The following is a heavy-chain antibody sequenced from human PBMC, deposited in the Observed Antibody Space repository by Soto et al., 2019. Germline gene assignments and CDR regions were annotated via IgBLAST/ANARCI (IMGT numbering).Heavy chain of an antibody. CDR1: GGSVSSGSYY. D-gene: IGHD6-13*01. Sequence: SETLSLTCTVSGGSVSSGSYYWSWIRQPPGKGLEWIGYIYYSGSTNYNPSLKSRVTISVDTSKNQFSLKLSSVTTADTAVYYWARDCSSWGNAFEIWGQGTMVTVSS. CDR3: ARDCSSWGNAFEI. V-gene: IGHV4-61*01. J-gene: IGHJ3*02. CDR2: IYYSGST.